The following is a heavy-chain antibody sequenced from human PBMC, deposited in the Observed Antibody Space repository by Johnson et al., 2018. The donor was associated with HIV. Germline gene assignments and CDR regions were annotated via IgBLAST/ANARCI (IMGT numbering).Heavy chain of an antibody. Sequence: QVQLVESGGGVVQPGGSLRLSCAASGFTFSSYGMHWVRQAPGKGLEWVAVISYDGSNKYYADSVKGRFTISRDNSKNSLYLQMNSLRAEDTAVYYCARVLGGFDACDIWGQGTMVTVSS. CDR3: ARVLGGFDACDI. J-gene: IGHJ3*02. CDR2: ISYDGSNK. D-gene: IGHD3-9*01. V-gene: IGHV3-30*19. CDR1: GFTFSSYG.